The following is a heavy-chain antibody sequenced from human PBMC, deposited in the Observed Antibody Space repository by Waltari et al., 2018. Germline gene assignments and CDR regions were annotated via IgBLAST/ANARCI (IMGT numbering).Heavy chain of an antibody. Sequence: QVQLVQSGAEVKKPGASVKVSCKASGYTFISYDINWVRQATGQGLEWMGWMSPKNDNTGYAQKFQDRVTMTRNTSISTAYMELSSLTSEDTAIYYCARGIDAGVDHWGQGTLVTVSS. V-gene: IGHV1-8*01. CDR3: ARGIDAGVDH. J-gene: IGHJ4*02. CDR2: MSPKNDNT. D-gene: IGHD1-1*01. CDR1: GYTFISYD.